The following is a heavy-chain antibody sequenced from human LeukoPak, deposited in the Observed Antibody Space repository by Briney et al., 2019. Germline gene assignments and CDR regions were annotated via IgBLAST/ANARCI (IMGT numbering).Heavy chain of an antibody. V-gene: IGHV3-30*02. CDR1: GFTFSSYG. Sequence: GGSLRLSCAASGFTFSSYGMHWVRQAPGKGLEWVAFIRYDGSNKYYADSVKGRFTISRDNSKNTLYLQMNSLRAEDTAVYYCAKDGGVTIFGVVIIPGRNAFDIWGQGTMVTVSS. D-gene: IGHD3-3*01. CDR2: IRYDGSNK. CDR3: AKDGGVTIFGVVIIPGRNAFDI. J-gene: IGHJ3*02.